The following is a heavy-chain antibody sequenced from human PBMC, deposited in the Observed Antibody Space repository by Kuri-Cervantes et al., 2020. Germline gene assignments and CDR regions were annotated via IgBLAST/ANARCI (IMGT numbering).Heavy chain of an antibody. D-gene: IGHD6-25*01. CDR2: ISYDGSNK. J-gene: IGHJ6*02. Sequence: GESLKISCAASGFTFSSYGMQWVRQAPGKGLEWVAVISYDGSNKYYADSVKGRFTISRDNSKNTLYLQMNSLRAEDTAVYYCANQPPQRRVVPDYYGMDVWGQGTTVTDSS. CDR3: ANQPPQRRVVPDYYGMDV. V-gene: IGHV3-30*18. CDR1: GFTFSSYG.